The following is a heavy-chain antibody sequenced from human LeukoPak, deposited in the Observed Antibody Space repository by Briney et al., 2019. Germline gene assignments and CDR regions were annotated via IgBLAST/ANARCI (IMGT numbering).Heavy chain of an antibody. CDR1: GYTFSGYY. CDR2: IIPKSGDS. CDR3: ARSGSGSSWYGGTMWSFDI. J-gene: IGHJ3*02. Sequence: GASVKVSCKASGYTFSGYYILWVRQAPGQGLEWMGRIIPKSGDSKYTQKFQGRVAMTRDTSITTAYMELTRLTSDDTAVYFCARSGSGSSWYGGTMWSFDIWGQGTLVTVSS. D-gene: IGHD6-13*01. V-gene: IGHV1-2*06.